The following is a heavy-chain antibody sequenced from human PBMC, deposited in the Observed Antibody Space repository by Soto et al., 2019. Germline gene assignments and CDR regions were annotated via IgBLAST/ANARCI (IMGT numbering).Heavy chain of an antibody. J-gene: IGHJ3*02. Sequence: QLQLQESGPGLVKPSQTLSLTCAVSGGSLRRATYYWSWIRQPPGKGLEWIGYFYHSGSTYYKPSLRSRVTISLDTSKNQFSLNLRSVTDADTAIYYCAREETGNDALDIWGQGTLVTVSS. CDR3: AREETGNDALDI. CDR2: FYHSGST. CDR1: GGSLRRATYY. V-gene: IGHV4-31*11. D-gene: IGHD1-1*01.